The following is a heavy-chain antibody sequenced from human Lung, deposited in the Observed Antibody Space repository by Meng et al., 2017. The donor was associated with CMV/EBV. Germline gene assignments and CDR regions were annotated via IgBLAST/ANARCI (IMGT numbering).Heavy chain of an antibody. CDR1: GGSISSSNYY. J-gene: IGHJ4*02. CDR3: ARRRGGSGRDC. Sequence: HLQLQESGPGLVMPSATLSLTCTVSGGSISSSNYYWDWIRQPPGKGLEWIGAIYHSGSTSYNPSLQSRVTMFVDTSKNQFSLMLTSVTATDTAVYYCARRRGGSGRDCWGQGTLVTVSS. CDR2: IYHSGST. D-gene: IGHD3-10*01. V-gene: IGHV4-39*01.